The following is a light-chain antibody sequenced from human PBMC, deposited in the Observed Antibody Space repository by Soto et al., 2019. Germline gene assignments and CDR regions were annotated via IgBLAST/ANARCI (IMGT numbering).Light chain of an antibody. CDR1: LSLVHSDGNTY. V-gene: IGKV2-30*02. Sequence: DIVMTQSPLSLPVTLGQPASISCRSSLSLVHSDGNTYLNWLQQRPGQSPRRLIYKVSNRDSGVPDRFSGSGSGTDFTLTISRVEAEDVGVYYCVQGTHWPRAFGQGTKVDIK. J-gene: IGKJ1*01. CDR3: VQGTHWPRA. CDR2: KVS.